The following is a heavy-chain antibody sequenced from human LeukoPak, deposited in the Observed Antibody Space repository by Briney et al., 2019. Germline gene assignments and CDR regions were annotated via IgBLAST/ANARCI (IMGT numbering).Heavy chain of an antibody. CDR2: ISGNGAGT. V-gene: IGHV3-23*01. J-gene: IGHJ4*02. CDR1: GFTFSNSV. D-gene: IGHD1-26*01. Sequence: PGGSLRLSCAASGFTFSNSVMSWVRQAPGKGLEWVSTISGNGAGTYYADSVKGRFTISRHNSNNTLYLQMSSLRADDTAVYYCARGGTSGSLIYWGQGTLVTVSS. CDR3: ARGGTSGSLIY.